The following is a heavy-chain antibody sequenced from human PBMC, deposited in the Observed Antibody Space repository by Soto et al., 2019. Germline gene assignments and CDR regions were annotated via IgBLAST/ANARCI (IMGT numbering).Heavy chain of an antibody. J-gene: IGHJ6*03. Sequence: GGSLRLSCAASGFTVSSNYMSWVRQAPGKGLEWVSVIYSGGSTYYADSVKGRFTISRDNSKNTLYLQMNSLRAEDTAVYYCAREPKYNWNHYYYYYYMDVWGKGTTVTVSS. CDR1: GFTVSSNY. V-gene: IGHV3-66*01. CDR2: IYSGGST. D-gene: IGHD1-20*01. CDR3: AREPKYNWNHYYYYYYMDV.